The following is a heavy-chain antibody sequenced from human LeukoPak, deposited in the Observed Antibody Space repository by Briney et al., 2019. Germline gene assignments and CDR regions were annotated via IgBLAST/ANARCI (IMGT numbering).Heavy chain of an antibody. CDR1: GGSISSSNW. CDR3: ASYGDIVVVPAAQAVHAFDI. V-gene: IGHV4-4*02. Sequence: SGTLSPTCAVSGGSISSSNWWSWVRQPPGKGLEWIGEIYHSGSTNYNPSLKSRVTISVDKSKNQFSLKLSSVTAADTAVYYCASYGDIVVVPAAQAVHAFDIWGQGTMVTVSS. J-gene: IGHJ3*02. D-gene: IGHD2-2*01. CDR2: IYHSGST.